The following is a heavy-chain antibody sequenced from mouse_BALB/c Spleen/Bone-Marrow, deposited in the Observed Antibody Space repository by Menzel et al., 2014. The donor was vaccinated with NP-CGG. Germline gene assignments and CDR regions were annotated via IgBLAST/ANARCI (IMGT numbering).Heavy chain of an antibody. J-gene: IGHJ4*01. CDR2: IWAGGST. CDR3: XXXXXXXXXYAXAY. V-gene: IGHV2-9*02. CDR1: GFSLTSYG. Sequence: QVQLKESGPGLVAPSQSLSITCTVSGFSLTSYGVHWVRQPPGKGLGWLGVIWAGGSTNYNSALMSRLSISKDNSKSQVFLNMNGLQADDTAMLYXXXXXXXXXXYAXAYWRXGASVTIS.